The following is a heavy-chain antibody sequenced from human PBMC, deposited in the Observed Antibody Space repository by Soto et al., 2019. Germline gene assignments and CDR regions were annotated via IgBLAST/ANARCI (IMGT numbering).Heavy chain of an antibody. J-gene: IGHJ3*02. Sequence: EVQLVESGGGLVQPGGSLRHSCAASGFTFSSYAMHWVRQAPGKGLEYVSAISSNGGSTYYANSVKGRFTISRDNSKNTLYLQMGSLRAEDMAVYYCARALGYAFDIWGQGTMVTVSS. CDR3: ARALGYAFDI. CDR2: ISSNGGST. CDR1: GFTFSSYA. D-gene: IGHD7-27*01. V-gene: IGHV3-64*01.